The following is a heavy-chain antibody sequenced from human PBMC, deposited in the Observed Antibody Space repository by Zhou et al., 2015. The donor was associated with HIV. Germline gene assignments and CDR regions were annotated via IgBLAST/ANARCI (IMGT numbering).Heavy chain of an antibody. CDR1: GGTFNSNA. CDR2: LVPIFGTP. D-gene: IGHD4-17*01. Sequence: QVQLVQSGAEVKKPGSSVKVSCKASGGTFNSNAISWVRQAPGQGLEWMGGLVPIFGTPTYAQKFQGRVTFTADESTSTAYMELSSLGSEDTAMYYCAKISDYGDYLDKWGQGVLVTVSS. V-gene: IGHV1-69*01. J-gene: IGHJ4*02. CDR3: AKISDYGDYLDK.